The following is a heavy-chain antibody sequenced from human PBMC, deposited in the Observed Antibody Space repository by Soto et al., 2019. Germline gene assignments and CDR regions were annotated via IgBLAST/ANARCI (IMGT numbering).Heavy chain of an antibody. J-gene: IGHJ5*02. Sequence: VGSLRLSCAASGFTFSGSAMHWVRQASGKGLEWVGRIRSKSNSYATAYAASVKGRFTISRDDSKDTAYLQMNSLKTEDTAVYYCTRDPRNYYDSIGSANWFDPWGQGTLVTVSS. V-gene: IGHV3-73*01. CDR1: GFTFSGSA. CDR3: TRDPRNYYDSIGSANWFDP. D-gene: IGHD3-22*01. CDR2: IRSKSNSYAT.